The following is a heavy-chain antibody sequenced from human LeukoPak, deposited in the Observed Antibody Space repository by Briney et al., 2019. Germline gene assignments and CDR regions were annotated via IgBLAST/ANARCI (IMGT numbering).Heavy chain of an antibody. V-gene: IGHV3-21*04. D-gene: IGHD1-14*01. CDR1: GFTLSIYQ. Sequence: GGSLRLSCVASGFTLSIYQLNWVRQAPGKGPEWLSCISSRSDDIYYAESVKGRCAISRDNAKNSLFLQMDNLRDEDTGIYFCARGMPTRTFDLWGQGTLVTVSS. CDR2: ISSRSDDI. J-gene: IGHJ4*02. CDR3: ARGMPTRTFDL.